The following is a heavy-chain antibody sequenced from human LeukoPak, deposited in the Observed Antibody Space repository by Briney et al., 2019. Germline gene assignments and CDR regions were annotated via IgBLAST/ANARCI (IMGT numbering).Heavy chain of an antibody. J-gene: IGHJ4*02. Sequence: PGGSLRLSCAASGFTFSNFGMHWVRQGPGKGLEWVAFIRYDGSNKYYADSVKGRFTISRDNSKNTLYLQMNSLTPEDTAVYYCAKDRPFYSGSPNAFDYWGQGTLVTVSS. D-gene: IGHD1-26*01. CDR1: GFTFSNFG. CDR3: AKDRPFYSGSPNAFDY. V-gene: IGHV3-30*02. CDR2: IRYDGSNK.